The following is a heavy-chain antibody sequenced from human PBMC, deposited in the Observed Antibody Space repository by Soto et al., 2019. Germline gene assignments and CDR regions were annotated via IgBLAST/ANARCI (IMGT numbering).Heavy chain of an antibody. CDR2: IRSKTDGGTT. CDR1: GFTFSNAC. Sequence: GGSLRLSCAASGFTFSNACINWVRQAPGRGLEWVGRIRSKTDGGTTDCAAPVKGRFTISRDDSKNTGCRRMNSLKTEDTAVYYCPTDHWYHPSFALYYFWSGQTPRHRPAHAFDIWGQGTMVTVSS. CDR3: PTDHWYHPSFALYYFWSGQTPRHRPAHAFDI. D-gene: IGHD3-3*01. V-gene: IGHV3-15*07. J-gene: IGHJ3*02.